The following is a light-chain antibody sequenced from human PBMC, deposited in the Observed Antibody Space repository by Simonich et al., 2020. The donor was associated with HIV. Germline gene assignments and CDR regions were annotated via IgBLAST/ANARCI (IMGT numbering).Light chain of an antibody. V-gene: IGKV4-1*01. Sequence: DIVMTQSPDSLAVPLGERANIHNKSSQSVLYPSNNKNYLAWYQQKPGPPPKLLIYWASTRESGVPNRFSGSGSGTEFTLTISIMQSEDFAVYYCQQYNNWPFTFGPGTKVDIK. CDR3: QQYNNWPFT. CDR2: WAS. J-gene: IGKJ3*01. CDR1: QSVLYPSNNKNY.